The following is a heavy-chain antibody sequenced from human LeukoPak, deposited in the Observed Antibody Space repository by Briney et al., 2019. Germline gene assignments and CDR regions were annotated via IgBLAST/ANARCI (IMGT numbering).Heavy chain of an antibody. CDR1: GFTFDNYA. Sequence: GGSLRLSCAASGFTFDNYAMHWVRQAPGKGLEWVSLISGDGGSIYYADSAKGRFTISRDNTKNSLYLRMNSLRLEDTAIYYCANSQGYCSSTSCRPYSTSWPFNYWGQGTLVTVSS. CDR3: ANSQGYCSSTSCRPYSTSWPFNY. CDR2: ISGDGGSI. D-gene: IGHD2-2*01. V-gene: IGHV3-43*02. J-gene: IGHJ4*02.